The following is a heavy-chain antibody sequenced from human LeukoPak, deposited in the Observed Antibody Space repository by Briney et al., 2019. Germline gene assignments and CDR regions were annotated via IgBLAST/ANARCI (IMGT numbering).Heavy chain of an antibody. D-gene: IGHD3-22*01. V-gene: IGHV3-30-3*01. Sequence: GGSLRLSCAASGFTFSSYAMHWVRQAPGKGLEWVAVISYVGSNKYYADSVKGRFTISRDNSKNTLYLQMNSLRAEDTAVYYCARGITMIVVATGAFDIWGQGTMVTVSS. CDR1: GFTFSSYA. CDR3: ARGITMIVVATGAFDI. J-gene: IGHJ3*02. CDR2: ISYVGSNK.